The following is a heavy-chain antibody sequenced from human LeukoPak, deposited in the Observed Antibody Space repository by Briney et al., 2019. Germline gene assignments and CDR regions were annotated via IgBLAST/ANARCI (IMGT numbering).Heavy chain of an antibody. V-gene: IGHV1-8*01. Sequence: GGSVKVSCKASGYTFTSYDINWVRQATGQGLEWMGWMNPNSGNTGYAQKFQGRVTMTRNTSISTAYMELSSLRSEDTAVYYCARGERDIVVVPAAPYYYYYYGMDVWGQGTTVTVSS. D-gene: IGHD2-2*01. CDR3: ARGERDIVVVPAAPYYYYYYGMDV. CDR1: GYTFTSYD. CDR2: MNPNSGNT. J-gene: IGHJ6*02.